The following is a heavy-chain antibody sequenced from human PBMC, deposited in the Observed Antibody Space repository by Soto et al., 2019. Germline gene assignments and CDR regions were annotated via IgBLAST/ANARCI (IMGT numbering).Heavy chain of an antibody. CDR2: MSGSGGNT. CDR1: GFSFSSYA. CDR3: EKMGCSITICYGYSYYYMDV. V-gene: IGHV3-23*01. J-gene: IGHJ6*03. D-gene: IGHD2-2*01. Sequence: EVQLLESGGGLVQPGGSLRLSCAASGFSFSSYAMSWVRQAPGKGLEWVSGMSGSGGNTYYADSVKGRFTISRDNPKNTLNLHKNSLRAEDTAVYYCEKMGCSITICYGYSYYYMDVWGKGTTVTVSS.